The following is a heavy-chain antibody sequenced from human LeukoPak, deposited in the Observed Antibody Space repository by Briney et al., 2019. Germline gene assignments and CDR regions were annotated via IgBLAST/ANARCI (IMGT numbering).Heavy chain of an antibody. V-gene: IGHV3-11*01. J-gene: IGHJ4*02. CDR3: ATGGQIREADY. CDR2: ISGSSEYI. Sequence: GGSLTLSCAASGFSISGYYMGWIRQSPGKGLEWLSYISGSSEYISYAESVKGRFTISRDNAKQSLSLQMNSLRAEDTAVYYCATGGQIREADYWGQGTLVTVSS. CDR1: GFSISGYY. D-gene: IGHD1-26*01.